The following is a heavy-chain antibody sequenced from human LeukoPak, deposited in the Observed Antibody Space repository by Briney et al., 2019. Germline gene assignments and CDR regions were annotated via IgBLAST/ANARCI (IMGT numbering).Heavy chain of an antibody. J-gene: IGHJ4*02. Sequence: TSETLSLTCTVSGYSISSGYYWGWIRQPPGKGLEWIGSIYHSGSTYYNPSLKSRVTISVDTSKNQFSLKLSSLTAAETAVYYCARRPSPRLYNSGWYYFDYWGQGTLATVSS. V-gene: IGHV4-38-2*02. CDR3: ARRPSPRLYNSGWYYFDY. CDR1: GYSISSGYY. D-gene: IGHD6-19*01. CDR2: IYHSGST.